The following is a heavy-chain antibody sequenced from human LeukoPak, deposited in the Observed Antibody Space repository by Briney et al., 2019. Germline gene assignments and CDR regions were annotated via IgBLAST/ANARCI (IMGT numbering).Heavy chain of an antibody. D-gene: IGHD2-15*01. CDR1: GFTFSSYA. CDR2: ISGSGGST. J-gene: IGHJ6*02. V-gene: IGHV3-23*01. Sequence: GGSPRLSCAASGFTFSSYAMSWVRQAPGKGLEWVSAISGSGGSTYYADSVKGRFTISRDNSKNTLYLQMNSLRAEDTAVYYCAKATVVTVANYYGMDVWGQGTTVTVSS. CDR3: AKATVVTVANYYGMDV.